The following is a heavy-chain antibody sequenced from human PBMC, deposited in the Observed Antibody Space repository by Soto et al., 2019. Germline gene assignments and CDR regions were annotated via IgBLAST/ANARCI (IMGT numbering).Heavy chain of an antibody. J-gene: IGHJ3*02. CDR3: ATYRKFFQI. CDR2: IYATGTT. CDR1: GASISGFS. V-gene: IGHV4-4*07. Sequence: SETLSLTYTVSGASISGFSWSWIRKSAGKGLEWIGRIYATGTTDYNPSLKGRVMMSVDTSKKQFSLKLRSVTAADTAVYYCATYRKFFQIWGQGRKATV.